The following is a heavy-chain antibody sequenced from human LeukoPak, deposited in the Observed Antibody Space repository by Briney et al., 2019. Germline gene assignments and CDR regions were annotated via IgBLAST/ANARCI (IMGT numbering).Heavy chain of an antibody. Sequence: SVKVSCKASGGTFSSYAISWVRQAPGQGLEWMGGIIPIFGTANYAQKFQGRVTITTDESTSTAYMELSSLRSEDTAVYYCARVRYSGYPNWFDPWGQGTLVTVSS. CDR3: ARVRYSGYPNWFDP. D-gene: IGHD5-12*01. J-gene: IGHJ5*02. CDR2: IIPIFGTA. V-gene: IGHV1-69*05. CDR1: GGTFSSYA.